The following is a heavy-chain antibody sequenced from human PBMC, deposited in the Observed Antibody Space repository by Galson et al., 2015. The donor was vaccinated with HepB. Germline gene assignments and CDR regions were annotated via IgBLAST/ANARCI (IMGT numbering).Heavy chain of an antibody. V-gene: IGHV1-3*01. CDR2: INAGNGNT. Sequence: SCKASGYTFTGYAMHWVRQAPGQRLEWMGWINAGNGNTKYSQKFQGRVTITRDTSASTAYMELSSLRSEDTAVYYCASSPDDYAFDYWGQGTLVTVSS. D-gene: IGHD4-17*01. CDR1: GYTFTGYA. CDR3: ASSPDDYAFDY. J-gene: IGHJ4*02.